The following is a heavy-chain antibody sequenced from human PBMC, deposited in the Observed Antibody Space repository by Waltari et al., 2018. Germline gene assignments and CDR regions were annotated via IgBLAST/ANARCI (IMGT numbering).Heavy chain of an antibody. CDR3: AGGSGSTPWKDGLDV. CDR2: INPKSGET. CDR1: GYTFTDNY. V-gene: IGHV1-2*04. Sequence: QVQLVQSGAEVKKPGASVKVSCQAFGYTFTDNYIHYVRQAPGQGLEWMGWINPKSGETYFTQKFYGCGNMTRDTSPGNVYMEINRLKSDEQGVYYCAGGSGSTPWKDGLDVWGPGTTVTV. J-gene: IGHJ6*02. D-gene: IGHD1-7*01.